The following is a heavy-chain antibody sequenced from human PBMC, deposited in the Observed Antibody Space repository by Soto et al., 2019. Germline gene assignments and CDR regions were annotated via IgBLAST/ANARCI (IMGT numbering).Heavy chain of an antibody. CDR1: GFTFSNAW. V-gene: IGHV3-15*07. CDR3: TTDEYYYGSGSPLYYYGMDV. D-gene: IGHD3-10*01. CDR2: IKSKTDGGTT. J-gene: IGHJ6*02. Sequence: EVQLVESGGGLVKPGGSLRLSCAASGFTFSNAWMNWVRQAPGKGLEWVGRIKSKTDGGTTDYAAPVKGRFTISRDDSKNTLYLQMNRLKTEDTAVYYCTTDEYYYGSGSPLYYYGMDVWGQGTTVTVSS.